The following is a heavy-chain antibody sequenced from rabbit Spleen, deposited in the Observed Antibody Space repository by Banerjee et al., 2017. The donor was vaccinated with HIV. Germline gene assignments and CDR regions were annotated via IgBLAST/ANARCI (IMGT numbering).Heavy chain of an antibody. CDR1: GFSFSSNYY. CDR2: IAGSSSGFT. V-gene: IGHV1S40*01. D-gene: IGHD8-1*01. CDR3: ARDTGSSFSSYGMDL. Sequence: QSLEESGGDLVKPGASLTLTYTASGFSFSSNYYMFWVRQAPGKGLEWISCIAGSSSGFTYSATWAKGRFTISKTSSTTVTLQMTSLTAADTATYFCARDTGSSFSSYGMDLWGPGTLVTVS. J-gene: IGHJ6*01.